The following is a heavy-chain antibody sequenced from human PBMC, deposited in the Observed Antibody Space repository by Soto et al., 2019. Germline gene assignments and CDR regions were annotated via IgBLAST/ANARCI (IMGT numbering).Heavy chain of an antibody. CDR3: ARDRRIAVAGSLFGYYYYGMDV. CDR2: IYYSGST. Sequence: LSLTCTVSGGSISSGGYYWSWIRQHPGKGLEWIGYIYYSGSTYYNPSLKSRVTISVDTSKNQFSLKLSSVTAADTAVYYCARDRRIAVAGSLFGYYYYGMDVWGQGTTVTVS. V-gene: IGHV4-31*03. J-gene: IGHJ6*02. D-gene: IGHD6-19*01. CDR1: GGSISSGGYY.